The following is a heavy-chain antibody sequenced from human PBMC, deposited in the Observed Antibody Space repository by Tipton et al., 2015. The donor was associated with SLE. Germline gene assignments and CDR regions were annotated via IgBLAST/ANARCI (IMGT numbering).Heavy chain of an antibody. D-gene: IGHD3-3*01. CDR2: IFYSGST. Sequence: TLSLTCTVSGGSMSRHYWTWIRQPPGKGLEWIGYIFYSGSTNYNPSLRSRVSMSVDASENKVFLKLRSVTAADTAVYYCARMYYDFWSGHYMSYFGMDLWGQGTTVTVSS. J-gene: IGHJ6*02. V-gene: IGHV4-59*11. CDR3: ARMYYDFWSGHYMSYFGMDL. CDR1: GGSMSRHY.